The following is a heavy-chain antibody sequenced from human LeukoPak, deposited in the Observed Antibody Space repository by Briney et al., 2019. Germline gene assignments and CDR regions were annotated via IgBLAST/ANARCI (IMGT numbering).Heavy chain of an antibody. D-gene: IGHD3-9*01. CDR1: GGSTSSSSYY. CDR2: IYYTGST. CDR3: ARGRGTIFSRVSWFDP. J-gene: IGHJ5*02. V-gene: IGHV4-39*07. Sequence: SETLSLTCTVSGGSTSSSSYYWGWVRQPPGKGLEWIGSIYYTGSTNDNPSLKSRVSISIDTSRNQFSLKLSSVTAADTAVYYCARGRGTIFSRVSWFDPWGQGTLVTVSS.